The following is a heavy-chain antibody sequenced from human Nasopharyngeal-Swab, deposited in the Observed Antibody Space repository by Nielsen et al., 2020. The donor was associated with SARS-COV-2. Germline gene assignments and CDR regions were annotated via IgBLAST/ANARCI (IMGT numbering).Heavy chain of an antibody. V-gene: IGHV3-23*01. J-gene: IGHJ4*02. D-gene: IGHD3-10*01. Sequence: VCQAPGDGLEWVSGISDSGGNTYHADSVKGRFTVSRDNSRNTLFLQMNGLRAEDTAIYYCAKAIELWFGTLDYWGQGTRTLVTVSS. CDR2: ISDSGGNT. CDR3: AKAIELWFGTLDY.